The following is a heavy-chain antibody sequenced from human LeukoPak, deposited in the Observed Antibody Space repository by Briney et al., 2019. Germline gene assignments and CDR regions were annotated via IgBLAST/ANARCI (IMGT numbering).Heavy chain of an antibody. J-gene: IGHJ5*02. CDR2: INPSGGT. V-gene: IGHV1-46*01. D-gene: IGHD3-16*01. Sequence: ASVKVSCKASGYTFSRYYMHWVRQAPGQGLEWMGTINPSGGTGYAQKFQGRVTMTRDTSTTTVYMELSRLRSEDTAVYYCARGGARFDFDPWGQGTLVTVSS. CDR3: ARGGARFDFDP. CDR1: GYTFSRYY.